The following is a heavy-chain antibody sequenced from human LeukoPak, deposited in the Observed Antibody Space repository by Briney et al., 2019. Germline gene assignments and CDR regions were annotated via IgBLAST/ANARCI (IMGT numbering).Heavy chain of an antibody. CDR3: ASLLYGDYGYYFDY. Sequence: SQTPSLTCAVSGGSISSGGYSWSWIRQPPGKGLEWIGYIYHSGSTYYNPSLKSRVTISVDRSKNQFSLKLSSVTAADTAVYYCASLLYGDYGYYFDYWGQGTLVTVSS. D-gene: IGHD4-17*01. CDR2: IYHSGST. J-gene: IGHJ4*02. CDR1: GGSISSGGYS. V-gene: IGHV4-30-2*01.